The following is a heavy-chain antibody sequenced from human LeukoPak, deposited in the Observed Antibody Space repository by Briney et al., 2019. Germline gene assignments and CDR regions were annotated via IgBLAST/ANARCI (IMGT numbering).Heavy chain of an antibody. D-gene: IGHD6-13*01. V-gene: IGHV4-59*01. J-gene: IGHJ4*02. CDR2: IYYSGST. CDR1: GGSISSYY. CDR3: ARDGGSSSWEIDC. Sequence: SETLSLTCTVSGGSISSYYWSWIRQPPGKGLEWIGYIYYSGSTNYNPSLKSRVTISVDTSKNQFSLKLSSVTAADTAVYYCARDGGSSSWEIDCWGQGTLVTVSS.